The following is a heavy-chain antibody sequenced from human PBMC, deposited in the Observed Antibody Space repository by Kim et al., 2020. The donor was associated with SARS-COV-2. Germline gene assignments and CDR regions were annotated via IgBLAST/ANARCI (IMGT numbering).Heavy chain of an antibody. V-gene: IGHV1-18*04. CDR1: GYTFTSYG. CDR2: ISAYNGNT. D-gene: IGHD6-13*01. CDR3: AARKTNSSSWEFDY. J-gene: IGHJ4*02. Sequence: ASVKVSCKASGYTFTSYGISWVRQAPGQGLEWMGWISAYNGNTNYAQKLQGRVTMTTDTSTSTAYMELRSLRSDDTAVYYCAARKTNSSSWEFDYWGQGTLVTVSS.